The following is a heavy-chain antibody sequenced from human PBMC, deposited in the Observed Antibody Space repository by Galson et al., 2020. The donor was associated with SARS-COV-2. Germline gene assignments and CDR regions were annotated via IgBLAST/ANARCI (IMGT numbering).Heavy chain of an antibody. CDR2: ISPSDSET. D-gene: IGHD5-12*01. CDR1: GCNFDRYW. CDR3: ARRLYGDYAYVDH. Sequence: TGGSLRLSCKGSGCNFDRYWITWVRQMPGKGLEWMGIISPSDSETIYSPSFQGQVTISADTSISTAYLQWNSLKASDTATYFCARRLYGDYAYVDHWGRGTPVIVSS. J-gene: IGHJ4*02. V-gene: IGHV5-51*01.